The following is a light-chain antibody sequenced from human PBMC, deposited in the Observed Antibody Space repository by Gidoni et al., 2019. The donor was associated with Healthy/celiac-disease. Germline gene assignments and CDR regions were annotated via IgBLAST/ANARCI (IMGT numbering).Light chain of an antibody. J-gene: IGLJ1*01. CDR1: VLAKKY. V-gene: IGLV3-27*01. CDR3: YSAADNNLGV. CDR2: KDS. Sequence: SYELTQPSSVSVSPGQTARITCSGDVLAKKYARWFQQKPGQAPVLVIYKDSERPSVIPERFSGSSSGTTVTLTISGAQVEDEADYYCYSAADNNLGVFGTGTKVTVL.